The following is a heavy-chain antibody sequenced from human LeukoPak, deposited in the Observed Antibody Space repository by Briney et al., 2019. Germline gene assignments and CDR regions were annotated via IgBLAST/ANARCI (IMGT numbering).Heavy chain of an antibody. CDR3: ARGVGAGGWFVY. J-gene: IGHJ5*01. CDR1: GGSFSGYY. V-gene: IGHV4-34*01. CDR2: INHSGST. Sequence: SETLSLTCAVYGGSFSGYYWSWIRQPPGKGLEWIGEINHSGSTNYNPSLKSRVTISVDTSKNQFSLKLNSVTPEDTAVYYCARGVGAGGWFVYWGQGTLVTVAS. D-gene: IGHD4-23*01.